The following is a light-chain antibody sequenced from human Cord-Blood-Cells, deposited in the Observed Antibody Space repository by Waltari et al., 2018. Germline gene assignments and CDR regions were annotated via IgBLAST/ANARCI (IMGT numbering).Light chain of an antibody. CDR3: SSYTSSSTLRV. V-gene: IGLV2-14*01. Sequence: QSALTQPASVSGSPGQSITIPCTGTSSDVGGYNYFSWYQQHPGKAPKLMIYDVSKRPSGVSNRFSGSKSGNTAALTISGLQAEDEADYYCSSYTSSSTLRVFGTGTKVTVL. J-gene: IGLJ1*01. CDR1: SSDVGGYNY. CDR2: DVS.